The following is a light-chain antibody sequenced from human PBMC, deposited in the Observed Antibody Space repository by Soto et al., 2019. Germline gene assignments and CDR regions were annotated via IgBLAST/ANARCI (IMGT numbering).Light chain of an antibody. Sequence: DIVMTQSPAILSVSLGERATLSCLASQSISDNLAWYQQRSGQAPRLLIYGASTRATGVPARFSGSGSGTEFPLTISSLQSDDFGLYYCQQYKSWPPLTFGGGTKVE. CDR1: QSISDN. CDR3: QQYKSWPPLT. J-gene: IGKJ4*01. CDR2: GAS. V-gene: IGKV3-15*01.